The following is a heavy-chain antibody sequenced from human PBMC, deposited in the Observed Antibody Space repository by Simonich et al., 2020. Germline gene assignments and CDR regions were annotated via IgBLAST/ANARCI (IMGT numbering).Heavy chain of an antibody. CDR1: GFTFDDYA. D-gene: IGHD6-13*01. V-gene: IGHV3-9*01. J-gene: IGHJ1*01. CDR3: AKDVAAAGTEYFQH. CDR2: ICWNSVSI. Sequence: EVQLVESGGGLVQPGRSLRLSCAASGFTFDDYAMHWVRQAPGKVQEWVSGICWNSVSIGYADSVKGRFTISRDNAKNSLYLQMNSLRAEDTALYYCAKDVAAAGTEYFQHWGQGTLVTVSS.